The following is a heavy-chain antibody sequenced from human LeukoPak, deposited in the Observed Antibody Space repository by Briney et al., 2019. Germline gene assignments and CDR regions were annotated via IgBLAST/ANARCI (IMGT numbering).Heavy chain of an antibody. Sequence: GASLKVSCNASGCTFSSYAISWVRQAPGQGLEWMGGIIPIFGTANYAQKCQGRVTITADVSTSTAYMELSRLRYEDTGVYYCARTYYYDSSGYYLPKGWFDPWGQGTLVTVSS. CDR3: ARTYYYDSSGYYLPKGWFDP. V-gene: IGHV1-69*13. J-gene: IGHJ5*02. D-gene: IGHD3-22*01. CDR2: IIPIFGTA. CDR1: GCTFSSYA.